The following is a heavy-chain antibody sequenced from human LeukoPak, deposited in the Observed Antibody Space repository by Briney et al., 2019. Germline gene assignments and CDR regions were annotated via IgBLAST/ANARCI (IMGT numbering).Heavy chain of an antibody. J-gene: IGHJ5*02. D-gene: IGHD6-19*01. V-gene: IGHV3-23*01. CDR1: GFTFSSYA. CDR2: ISGSGGNT. Sequence: GGSLRLSCAASGFTFSSYAMSWVRQAPGKGLEWVSAISGSGGNTYYADSVRGRFTISRDNSKNTLCLQMNSLRAEDTAVYYCAKDRIAVAGTRGFNWFDPWGQGTLVTVSS. CDR3: AKDRIAVAGTRGFNWFDP.